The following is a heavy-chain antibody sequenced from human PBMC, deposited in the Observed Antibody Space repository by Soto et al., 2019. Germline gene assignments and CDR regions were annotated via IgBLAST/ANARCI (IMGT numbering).Heavy chain of an antibody. J-gene: IGHJ4*02. Sequence: EVQLLESGGGLLQPGGSLRLSCVASGFTFSSRFAINWVRQAPGKGLEWVSAISSGGGNTYYAGSVKGRFTISRDNSKNTVYLQMNSLRAEDTAVYYCAKGSTDTSMEHYLDYWGQGTLVTVSS. D-gene: IGHD5-18*01. CDR1: GFTFSSRFA. CDR2: ISSGGGNT. CDR3: AKGSTDTSMEHYLDY. V-gene: IGHV3-23*01.